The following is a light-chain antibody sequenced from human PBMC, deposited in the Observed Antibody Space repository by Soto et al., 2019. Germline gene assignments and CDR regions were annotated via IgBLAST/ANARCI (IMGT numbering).Light chain of an antibody. CDR3: QQYNKWPYP. V-gene: IGKV3-15*01. J-gene: IGKJ2*01. Sequence: EIVMTQSPATLSVSPGERATLSCRASQSVSSNLAWYQQKPGQAPRLLIYGASTRATGIPARFSGSGSGTEVTLTISSLQAEGFAVYYCQQYNKWPYPFGQGTKLEIK. CDR1: QSVSSN. CDR2: GAS.